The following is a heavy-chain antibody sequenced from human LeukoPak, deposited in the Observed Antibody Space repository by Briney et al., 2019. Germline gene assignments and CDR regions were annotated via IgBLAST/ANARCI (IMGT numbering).Heavy chain of an antibody. J-gene: IGHJ4*02. V-gene: IGHV3-30*18. CDR2: ISYDGSNK. D-gene: IGHD1-26*01. CDR3: AKDRGSYYMVLDY. Sequence: PGGSLRLSRAASGFTFSDYYMSWIRQAPGKGLEWVAVISYDGSNKYYADSVKGRFTISRDNSKNTLYLQMNSLRAEDTAVYYCAKDRGSYYMVLDYWGQGTLVTVSP. CDR1: GFTFSDYY.